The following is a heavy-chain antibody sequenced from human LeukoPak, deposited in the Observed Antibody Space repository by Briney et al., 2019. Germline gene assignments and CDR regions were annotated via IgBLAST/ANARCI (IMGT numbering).Heavy chain of an antibody. CDR3: AKDFRTRYCSSTSCYGP. D-gene: IGHD2-2*01. J-gene: IGHJ5*02. CDR1: GFTFSSYG. CDR2: IRYDGSNK. Sequence: GGSLRLSCAASGFTFSSYGMHWVRQAPGKGLEWEAFIRYDGSNKYYADSVKGRFTISRDNSKNTLYLQMNSLRAEDTAVYYCAKDFRTRYCSSTSCYGPWGQGTLVTVSS. V-gene: IGHV3-30*02.